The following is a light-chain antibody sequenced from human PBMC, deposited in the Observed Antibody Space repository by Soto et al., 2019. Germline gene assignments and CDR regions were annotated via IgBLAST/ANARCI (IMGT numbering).Light chain of an antibody. CDR1: QSISSW. V-gene: IGKV1-5*03. J-gene: IGKJ1*01. CDR2: KAS. CDR3: QQYNSYLWT. Sequence: DIQMTQSPSTLSASVGDRVTITCRASQSISSWLAWYQQKPGKAAKLLIYKASSLESGVPSRFSGSGSGTEFTLTSSRLQPHDFATYYCQQYNSYLWTFDQGTKVEIK.